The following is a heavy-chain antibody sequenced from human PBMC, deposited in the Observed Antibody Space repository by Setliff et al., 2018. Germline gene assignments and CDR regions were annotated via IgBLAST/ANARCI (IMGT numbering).Heavy chain of an antibody. V-gene: IGHV1-3*01. CDR2: INAGNGNT. CDR3: ARDLFFRKIAVAGTFDY. J-gene: IGHJ4*02. CDR1: GYTFTSYA. D-gene: IGHD6-19*01. Sequence: ASVKVSCKASGYTFTSYAMHWVRQAPGQRLEWMGWINAGNGNTKYSQKFQGRVTITRDTSASTAYMELSSLRSEDTAVYYCARDLFFRKIAVAGTFDYWGQGMLVTVSS.